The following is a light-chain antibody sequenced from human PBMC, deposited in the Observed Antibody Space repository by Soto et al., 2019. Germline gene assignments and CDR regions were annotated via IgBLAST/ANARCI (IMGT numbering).Light chain of an antibody. Sequence: EIVLTQSPATLSLSPGERATLSCRASQSVSSNLAWYQQKTGQAPRLLIYDASNRATGIPARFSGSGSAKDFTLTISSLEPEDFAVYYCQQRSNWPLTFGGGTKVEI. CDR3: QQRSNWPLT. V-gene: IGKV3-11*01. CDR2: DAS. CDR1: QSVSSN. J-gene: IGKJ4*01.